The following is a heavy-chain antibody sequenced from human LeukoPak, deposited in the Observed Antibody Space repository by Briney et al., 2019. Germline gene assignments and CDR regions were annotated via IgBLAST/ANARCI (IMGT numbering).Heavy chain of an antibody. CDR3: ARGVMSFDYYYYYMDV. D-gene: IGHD2-8*01. Sequence: SVKVSCKASGGTFSSYAISWVRQAPGQGLEWMGGIIPIFDTANYAKKFQGRVTITTDESTSTAYMELSSLRSEDTAVYYCARGVMSFDYYYYYMDVWGKGTTVTVSS. CDR2: IIPIFDTA. V-gene: IGHV1-69*05. CDR1: GGTFSSYA. J-gene: IGHJ6*03.